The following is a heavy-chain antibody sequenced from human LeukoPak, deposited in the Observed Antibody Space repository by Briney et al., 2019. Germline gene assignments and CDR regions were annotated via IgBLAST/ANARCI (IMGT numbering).Heavy chain of an antibody. V-gene: IGHV3-21*01. CDR1: GFTFSSYS. Sequence: GGSLRLSCAASGFTFSSYSMNWVRQAPGKGLEWVSSISSSSSYIYYADSVKGRFTISRDNAKNSLYLQMNSLRAEDTAVYYCARGDWGLATILTLFDYWGQGTLVTVS. CDR3: ARGDWGLATILTLFDY. D-gene: IGHD5-24*01. CDR2: ISSSSSYI. J-gene: IGHJ4*02.